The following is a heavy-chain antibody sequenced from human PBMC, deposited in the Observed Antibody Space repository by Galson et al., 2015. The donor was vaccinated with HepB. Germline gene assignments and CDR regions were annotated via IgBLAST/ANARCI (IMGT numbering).Heavy chain of an antibody. V-gene: IGHV1-2*06. CDR2: INPNSGGT. CDR3: ARGDYDFWSGHRPVDY. J-gene: IGHJ4*02. Sequence: SVKVSCKASGYTFTGYYMHWVRQAPGQGLEWMGRINPNSGGTNYAQKFQGRVTMTRDTSISTAYMELSRLRSDDTAVYYCARGDYDFWSGHRPVDYWGQGTLVTVSS. D-gene: IGHD3-3*01. CDR1: GYTFTGYY.